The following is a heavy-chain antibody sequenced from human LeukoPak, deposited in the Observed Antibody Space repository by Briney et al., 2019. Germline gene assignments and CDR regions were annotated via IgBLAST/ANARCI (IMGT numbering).Heavy chain of an antibody. CDR2: INSDGSST. CDR1: GFTFSSYW. CDR3: ARVGYYGSGSYLRFDP. J-gene: IGHJ5*02. D-gene: IGHD3-10*01. Sequence: GGSLRLSCAASGFTFSSYWMHWVRHAPGKGLVWVSRINSDGSSTSYADSVKGRFTISRDNAKNTLYLKMNSLRAEDTAVYYCARVGYYGSGSYLRFDPWGQGTLVTVSS. V-gene: IGHV3-74*01.